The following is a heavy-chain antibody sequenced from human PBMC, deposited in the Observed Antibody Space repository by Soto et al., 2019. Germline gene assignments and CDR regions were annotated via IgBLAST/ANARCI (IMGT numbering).Heavy chain of an antibody. CDR2: INPNSGGT. CDR3: ARGYSSSWYSGYGMDV. CDR1: GYTFTGYY. D-gene: IGHD6-13*01. J-gene: IGHJ6*02. V-gene: IGHV1-2*04. Sequence: ASVKVSCKASGYTFTGYYMHWVRQAPGQGLEWMGWINPNSGGTNYAQKFQGWVTMTRDTSISTAYMELSRLRSDDTAVYYCARGYSSSWYSGYGMDVWGQGTTVTVPS.